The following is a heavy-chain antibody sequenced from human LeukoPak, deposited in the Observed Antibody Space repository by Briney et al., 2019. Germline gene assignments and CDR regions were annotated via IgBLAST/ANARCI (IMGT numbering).Heavy chain of an antibody. Sequence: ASVKVSCRASGYTFINYGISWVRQAPGQGLEWMGWINPNSGGTNYAQRFQGRVTMTRDTSISTAYMELSRLRSDDTAVYYCARDTELAVSGTSALHPKFDYWGQGTLVTVSS. CDR1: GYTFINYG. J-gene: IGHJ4*02. V-gene: IGHV1-2*02. CDR3: ARDTELAVSGTSALHPKFDY. CDR2: INPNSGGT. D-gene: IGHD6-19*01.